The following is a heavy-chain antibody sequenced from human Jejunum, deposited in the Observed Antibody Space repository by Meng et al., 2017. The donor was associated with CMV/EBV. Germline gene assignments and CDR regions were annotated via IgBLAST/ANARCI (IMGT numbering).Heavy chain of an antibody. CDR1: GFTITAYP. V-gene: IGHV3-30*03. CDR2: DGNNK. CDR3: ARENLELQGTVDY. D-gene: IGHD1-7*01. J-gene: IGHJ4*02. Sequence: GQLVEPGGGLVRPGRSLRLSCAASGFTITAYPMHWGRQVPGKGLEWVTVDGNNKYYADSVKGRFTISRDNSRNTLDLQMDSLRTEDTAIYYCARENLELQGTVDYWGQGTLVTVSS.